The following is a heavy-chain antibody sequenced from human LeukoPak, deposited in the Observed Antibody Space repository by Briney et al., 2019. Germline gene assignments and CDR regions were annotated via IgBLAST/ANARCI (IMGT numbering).Heavy chain of an antibody. CDR2: ISGSGGST. J-gene: IGHJ4*02. CDR3: AKDRYAGSGYSYGYFDY. CDR1: GFTFSSYA. Sequence: PGGSLRLSCAASGFTFSSYAMSWVRQAPGKGLEWVSAISGSGGSTYYADSVKGRFTISRDNSKNTLYLQMNSLRAEDTAVYYCAKDRYAGSGYSYGYFDYWGQGPLVTVSS. V-gene: IGHV3-23*01. D-gene: IGHD5-18*01.